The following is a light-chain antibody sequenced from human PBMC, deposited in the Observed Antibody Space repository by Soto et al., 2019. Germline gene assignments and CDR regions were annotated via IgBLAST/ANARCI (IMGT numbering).Light chain of an antibody. CDR2: GAS. CDR3: QHYDIWPLT. CDR1: QSVSNN. V-gene: IGKV3D-15*01. Sequence: EIVLTQSLGTLSLSPGERATLSCRASQSVSNNYLAWYQQKPGQAPRLLIYGASNRATGIPARFSGRGSGTEFTLTINNLQSEDFAVYFCQHYDIWPLTFGGGTKVDIK. J-gene: IGKJ4*01.